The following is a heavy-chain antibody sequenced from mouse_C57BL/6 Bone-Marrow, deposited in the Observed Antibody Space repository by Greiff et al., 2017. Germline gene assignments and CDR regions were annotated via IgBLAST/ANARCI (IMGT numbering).Heavy chain of an antibody. CDR1: GYTFTNYW. J-gene: IGHJ2*01. Sequence: QVQLQPSGAELVRPGTSVKMSCKASGYTFTNYWIGWAKQRTGPGLEWIGDIYPGGGYPNYNEKFKGKATLTADKSSSTAYMQFSSLTSEDSAIYYCARLAWVFDYWGQGTTLTVSS. D-gene: IGHD4-1*01. CDR2: IYPGGGYP. CDR3: ARLAWVFDY. V-gene: IGHV1-63*01.